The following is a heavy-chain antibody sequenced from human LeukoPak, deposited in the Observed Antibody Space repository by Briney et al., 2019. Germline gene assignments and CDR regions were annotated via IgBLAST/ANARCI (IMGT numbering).Heavy chain of an antibody. V-gene: IGHV3-30-3*01. D-gene: IGHD5-18*01. CDR2: ISYDGGNK. Sequence: SGRSLRLSCAASGFTFSSYAMHWVRQAPGKGLEWVAVISYDGGNKYYADSVKGRFTISRDNSKNTLYLQMNSLRAEDTAVYYCVRVTHSSYSYGYGHGDYWGQGTLVTVSS. CDR3: VRVTHSSYSYGYGHGDY. CDR1: GFTFSSYA. J-gene: IGHJ4*02.